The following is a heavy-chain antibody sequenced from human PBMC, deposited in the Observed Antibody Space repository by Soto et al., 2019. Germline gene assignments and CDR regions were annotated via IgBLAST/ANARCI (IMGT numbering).Heavy chain of an antibody. V-gene: IGHV1-2*02. CDR3: ARDQVGRYFDWLLPHYFDY. Sequence: ASVKVSCKASGYTFTGYYMHWARQAPGQGLEWMGWINPNSGGTNYAQKFQGRVTMTRDTSISTAYMELSRLRSDDTAVYYCARDQVGRYFDWLLPHYFDYWGQGTLVTVSS. CDR1: GYTFTGYY. D-gene: IGHD3-9*01. CDR2: INPNSGGT. J-gene: IGHJ4*02.